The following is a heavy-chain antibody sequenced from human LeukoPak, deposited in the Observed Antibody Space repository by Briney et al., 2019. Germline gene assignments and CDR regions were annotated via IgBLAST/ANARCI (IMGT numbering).Heavy chain of an antibody. V-gene: IGHV4-61*09. CDR3: ARGYHDILTGPDAFDI. Sequence: SETLSLTCTVSDASISRGSFYWSWIRQTAGKGLEWIGHVYTSGSTNYNPSLKSRVTMSVDTSKNQFSVKLNSVTAADTAVYYCARGYHDILTGPDAFDIWGQGTMVPVSS. CDR2: VYTSGST. J-gene: IGHJ3*02. D-gene: IGHD3-9*01. CDR1: DASISRGSFY.